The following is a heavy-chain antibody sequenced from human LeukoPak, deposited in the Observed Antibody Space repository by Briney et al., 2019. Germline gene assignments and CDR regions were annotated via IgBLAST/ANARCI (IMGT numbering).Heavy chain of an antibody. V-gene: IGHV4-34*01. D-gene: IGHD5-18*01. CDR2: INHCRST. CDR1: GGSFSGYY. Sequence: SETLSLTCAVYGGSFSGYYWSWIRQPPGKGLEWIGEINHCRSTNSYPSLKSRVTITEDTFKNQFSLKLSSVTAADTAVYYCARDRGYSYGYYYYGMDVWGQGTTVTVSS. CDR3: ARDRGYSYGYYYYGMDV. J-gene: IGHJ6*02.